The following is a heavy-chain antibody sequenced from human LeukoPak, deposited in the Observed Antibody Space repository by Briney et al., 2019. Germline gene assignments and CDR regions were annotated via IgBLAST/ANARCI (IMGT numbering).Heavy chain of an antibody. CDR3: TTDLPGRSDY. CDR1: GFTFSNAW. J-gene: IGHJ4*02. V-gene: IGHV3-15*01. CDR2: IRSKTDGGTK. Sequence: NPGGSLRLSCAASGFTFSNAWMSWVRQAPGKGLEWVGRIRSKTDGGTKDYAAPVKGRFTISRDDSKNTLYLQMNSLKTDDTAVYYCTTDLPGRSDYWGQGTLVTVSS.